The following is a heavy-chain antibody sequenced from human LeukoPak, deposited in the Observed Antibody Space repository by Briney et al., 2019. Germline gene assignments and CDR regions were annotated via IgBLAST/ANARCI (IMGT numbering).Heavy chain of an antibody. CDR1: GYTFTDYY. CDR3: ARDEDASSDNAFDI. Sequence: ASVKVSCKASGYTFTDYYMHWVRQAPGQGLEWMGWINPNSGGTNYAQNFQGRVTMTRDTSISTVYMELSGLRSDDTAVYYCARDEDASSDNAFDIWGQGTMVTVSS. CDR2: INPNSGGT. J-gene: IGHJ3*02. V-gene: IGHV1-2*02. D-gene: IGHD3-22*01.